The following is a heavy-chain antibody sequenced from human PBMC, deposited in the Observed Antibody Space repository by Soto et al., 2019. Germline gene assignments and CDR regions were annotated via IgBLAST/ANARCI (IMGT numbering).Heavy chain of an antibody. V-gene: IGHV4-59*01. J-gene: IGHJ5*02. CDR1: GGSISSYY. D-gene: IGHD6-6*01. CDR3: ARAKKYSAFDP. CDR2: IYYSGST. Sequence: PSETLSLTCTVSGGSISSYYWSWIRQPPGKGLEWIGYIYYSGSTNYNPSLKSRVTISVDTSKNQFSLKLSSVTAADTAVYYCARAKKYSAFDPWGQGTLVTVSS.